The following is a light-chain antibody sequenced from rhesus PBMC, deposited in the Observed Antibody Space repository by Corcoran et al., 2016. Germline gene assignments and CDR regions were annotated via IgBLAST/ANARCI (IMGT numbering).Light chain of an antibody. V-gene: IGKV3-42*03. CDR2: VAS. CDR1: QSVSSS. CDR3: QQYSNWPLT. Sequence: EIVMTQSPATLSLSPGERATLSCRASQSVSSSLAWYQQKPGTAPRLLIQVASRRATGIPDSFSGSGSETAFTLPSSSLEPEYFAVYDCQQYSNWPLTFGGGTKVEIK. J-gene: IGKJ4*01.